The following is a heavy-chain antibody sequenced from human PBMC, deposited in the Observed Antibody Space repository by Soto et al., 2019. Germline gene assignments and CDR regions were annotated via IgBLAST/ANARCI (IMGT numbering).Heavy chain of an antibody. CDR3: ASLVGPGGVRWFDP. CDR2: IIPIFGTA. Sequence: QVQLVQSGAEVKKPGSSVKVSCKASGGTFSSYAISWVRQAPGQGLEWMGGIIPIFGTANYAQKFQGRVTITADKSASTAYMELSSLRSEDTAVYYCASLVGPGGVRWFDPWGQGTLVTVSS. D-gene: IGHD2-8*02. J-gene: IGHJ5*02. V-gene: IGHV1-69*06. CDR1: GGTFSSYA.